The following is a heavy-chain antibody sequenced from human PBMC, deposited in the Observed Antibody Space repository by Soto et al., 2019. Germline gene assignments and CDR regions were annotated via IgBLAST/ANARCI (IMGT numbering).Heavy chain of an antibody. CDR3: AKATATGGGAFDI. Sequence: GGSLRLSCAASGFICSSYDMSWVRQAPGKGLEWVSTILVDGRTFYVDSVRGRFTISGDSSKNTVYLQMNSLTAGDTALYYCAKATATGGGAFDICGQGTTVTVSS. D-gene: IGHD2-8*02. CDR1: GFICSSYD. CDR2: ILVDGRT. V-gene: IGHV3-23*01. J-gene: IGHJ3*02.